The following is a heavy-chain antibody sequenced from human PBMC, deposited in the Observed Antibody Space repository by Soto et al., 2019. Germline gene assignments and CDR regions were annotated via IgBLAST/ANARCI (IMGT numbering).Heavy chain of an antibody. D-gene: IGHD2-2*01. V-gene: IGHV3-64*01. J-gene: IGHJ4*02. CDR3: AREGYCSSTSCYSFDY. CDR2: ISSNGGST. Sequence: PGGSLRLSCAASGFTFSSYAMHWVRQAPGKGLEYVSAISSNGGSTYYANSVKGRFTISRHNSKNTLYLQMGSLRAEDMALYYCAREGYCSSTSCYSFDYWGQGT. CDR1: GFTFSSYA.